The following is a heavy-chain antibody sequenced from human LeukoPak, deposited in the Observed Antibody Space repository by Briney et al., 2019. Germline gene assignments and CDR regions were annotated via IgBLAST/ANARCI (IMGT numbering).Heavy chain of an antibody. V-gene: IGHV3-30*04. D-gene: IGHD4-17*01. CDR1: GFTFSSYA. CDR3: ARAGDDYGDYPPYYYYGMDV. CDR2: ISYDGSNK. Sequence: PGRSLRLSCAASGFTFSSYAMHWVRQAPGKGLEWVAVISYDGSNKYYADSVKGRFTISRDNSKNTLYLQMNSLRAEDTAVYYCARAGDDYGDYPPYYYYGMDVWGQGTTVTVSS. J-gene: IGHJ6*02.